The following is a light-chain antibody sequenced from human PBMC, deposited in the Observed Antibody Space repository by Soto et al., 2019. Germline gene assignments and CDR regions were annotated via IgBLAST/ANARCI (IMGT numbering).Light chain of an antibody. V-gene: IGLV3-1*01. CDR3: QAWDISTVV. CDR1: KVGDKY. CDR2: QDS. Sequence: SYELTQPPSVSVSPGQTASITCSGDKVGDKYACWYQQKPGQSPVLVIYQDSKRPSGIPERVSGSNSGNTATLTISGTQAMDEADYYCQAWDISTVVFGGGTKVTVL. J-gene: IGLJ2*01.